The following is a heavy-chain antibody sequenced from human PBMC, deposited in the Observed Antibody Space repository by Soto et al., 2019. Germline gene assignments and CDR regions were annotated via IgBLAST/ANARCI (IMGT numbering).Heavy chain of an antibody. Sequence: ASVKVSCKASGYTFTSYGICWVRQAPGQGLEWMGWISAYNGNTNYAQKFQGRVTMTTDTPTSTAYMELRSLISDDSAVYFCARKPTGLALDYWGQGALVTVSS. J-gene: IGHJ4*02. CDR1: GYTFTSYG. CDR2: ISAYNGNT. CDR3: ARKPTGLALDY. D-gene: IGHD2-8*02. V-gene: IGHV1-18*01.